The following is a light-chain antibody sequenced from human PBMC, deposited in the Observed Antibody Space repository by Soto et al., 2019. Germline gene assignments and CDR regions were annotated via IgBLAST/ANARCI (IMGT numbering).Light chain of an antibody. J-gene: IGKJ1*01. V-gene: IGKV1-5*03. CDR1: QNSDIW. CDR3: QQYNVYWT. CDR2: KAS. Sequence: DIQMTQSPSTLSASVGDRVTITCRASQNSDIWLAWYQQKPGKAPKLLIYKASSLESGVPSRFSGSGSGTEFTLTISSLQPDDFATYYCQQYNVYWTFGQGTKVEVK.